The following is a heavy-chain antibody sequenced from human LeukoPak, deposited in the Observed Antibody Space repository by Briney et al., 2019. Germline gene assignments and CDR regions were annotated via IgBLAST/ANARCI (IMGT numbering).Heavy chain of an antibody. CDR3: ARDDPYSSNYYMDV. Sequence: SETLSLTCTVSGGSISSSSYYWGWIRQPPGKGLEWIGRIYTSGSTNYNPSLKSRVTMSVDTSKNQFSLKLSSVTAADTAVYYCARDDPYSSNYYMDVWAKGTTVTVSS. J-gene: IGHJ6*03. D-gene: IGHD6-19*01. CDR1: GGSISSSSYY. V-gene: IGHV4-39*07. CDR2: IYTSGST.